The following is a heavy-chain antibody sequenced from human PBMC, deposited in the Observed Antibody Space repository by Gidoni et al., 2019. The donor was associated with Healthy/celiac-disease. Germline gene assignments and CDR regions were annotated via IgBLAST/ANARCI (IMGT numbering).Heavy chain of an antibody. CDR2: IRSKANSYAT. CDR1: WFTFRGSA. D-gene: IGHD3-16*01. V-gene: IGHV3-73*02. Sequence: EVQLVESGGGLVQPGGSLNLSCAASWFTFRGSAMHWVRQASGKGMGWVGRIRSKANSYATAYAASVKGRFTISRDDSKNTAYLQMNSLKTEDTAVYYCTSGYDYVLGYTPYYFDYWGQGTLVTVSS. J-gene: IGHJ4*02. CDR3: TSGYDYVLGYTPYYFDY.